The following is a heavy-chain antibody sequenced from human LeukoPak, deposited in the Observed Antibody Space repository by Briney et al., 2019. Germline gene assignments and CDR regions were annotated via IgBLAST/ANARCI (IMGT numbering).Heavy chain of an antibody. CDR3: ARQKSGGMDG. CDR1: GGSISSSRYY. V-gene: IGHV4-39*01. Sequence: SETLSLTCTVSGGSISSSRYYWGWIHQAPGKGLEWIGSIFYAGSTYYNPSLKSRATISVDTSKNQFSLKLSSVTAADTAVYYCARQKSGGMDGWGQGTTVTVSS. J-gene: IGHJ6*02. CDR2: IFYAGST.